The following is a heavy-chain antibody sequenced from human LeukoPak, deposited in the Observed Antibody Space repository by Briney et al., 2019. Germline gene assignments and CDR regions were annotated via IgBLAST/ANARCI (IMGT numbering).Heavy chain of an antibody. J-gene: IGHJ5*02. CDR2: IIPIFGTA. CDR1: GGTFSSYA. CDR3: ARMATITHWFDP. Sequence: ASVKVSCKASGGTFSSYAISRVRQAPGQGLEWMGGIIPIFGTANYAQKFQGRVTITADKSTSTAYMELSSLRSEDTAVYYCARMATITHWFDPWGQGTLVTVSS. V-gene: IGHV1-69*06. D-gene: IGHD5-24*01.